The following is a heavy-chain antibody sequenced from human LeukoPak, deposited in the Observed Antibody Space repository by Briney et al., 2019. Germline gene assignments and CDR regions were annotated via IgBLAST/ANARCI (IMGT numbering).Heavy chain of an antibody. CDR2: IKQDGSEK. CDR3: ARGSGWYYY. J-gene: IGHJ4*02. CDR1: GFTFCNHW. D-gene: IGHD6-19*01. Sequence: GGSLRLSCAASGFTFCNHWMSWVRQAPGKGREWVANIKQDGSEKYYVHSVKGRFTISRDNAKNSLYLQMNSLRAEDTAVYYCARGSGWYYYWGQGTLVTVSS. V-gene: IGHV3-7*04.